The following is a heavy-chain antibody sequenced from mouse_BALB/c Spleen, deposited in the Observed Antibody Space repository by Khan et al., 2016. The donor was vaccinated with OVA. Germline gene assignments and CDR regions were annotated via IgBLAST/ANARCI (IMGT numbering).Heavy chain of an antibody. CDR2: INTNTGEP. J-gene: IGHJ4*01. Sequence: QIQLVQSGPELKKPGETVKISCKASGYTFTNYGMNWVKQAPGKGVKWMGWINTNTGEPTYAEEFKGRFAFSLETSASTADLKINNLKNEDTASHFCARRFRTAYPLYYYAMDYWGPGTSVTVSS. CDR3: ARRFRTAYPLYYYAMDY. V-gene: IGHV9-3*02. D-gene: IGHD1-2*01. CDR1: GYTFTNYG.